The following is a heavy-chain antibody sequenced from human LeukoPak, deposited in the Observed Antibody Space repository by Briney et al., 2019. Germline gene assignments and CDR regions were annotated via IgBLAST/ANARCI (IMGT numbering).Heavy chain of an antibody. Sequence: ASVTVSCKASGYTFTNYGFSWVRQAPGQGLECMGWINPNSGGTNFAQKFQGRVTMTSDTSISTAYMELSRLKSDDTAVYYCAILAAAGKNVDYWGQGTLVTLSS. J-gene: IGHJ4*02. CDR1: GYTFTNYG. D-gene: IGHD6-13*01. V-gene: IGHV1-2*02. CDR2: INPNSGGT. CDR3: AILAAAGKNVDY.